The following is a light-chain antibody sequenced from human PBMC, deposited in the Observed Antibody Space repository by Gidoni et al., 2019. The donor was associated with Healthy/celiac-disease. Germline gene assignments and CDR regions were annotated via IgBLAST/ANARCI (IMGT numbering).Light chain of an antibody. J-gene: IGKJ1*01. CDR2: GAS. CDR1: QSVSSSY. V-gene: IGKV3-20*01. CDR3: QQYGSSPPEGGMWT. Sequence: EIVLKQSPGTLSLSPGERATLSCRASQSVSSSYLAWYQQKPGQAPRLLIYGASSRATGIPDRFSGSGSGTDFTLTISRLEPEDFAVYYCQQYGSSPPEGGMWTFXQXTKVEIK.